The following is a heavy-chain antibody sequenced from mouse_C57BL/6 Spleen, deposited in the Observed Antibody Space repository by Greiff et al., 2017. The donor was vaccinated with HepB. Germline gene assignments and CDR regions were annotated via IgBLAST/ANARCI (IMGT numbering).Heavy chain of an antibody. CDR2: IYWDDDK. D-gene: IGHD1-1*01. Sequence: QVQLKESGPGILQSSQTLSLTCSFSGFSLSTSGMGVSWIRQPSGKGLEWLAHIYWDDDKRYNPSLKSRLTISKDTSSNQVFLKITRVDTADTATYYCARREPYYGSSYWYFDVWGTGTTVTVSS. V-gene: IGHV8-12*01. CDR1: GFSLSTSGMG. CDR3: ARREPYYGSSYWYFDV. J-gene: IGHJ1*03.